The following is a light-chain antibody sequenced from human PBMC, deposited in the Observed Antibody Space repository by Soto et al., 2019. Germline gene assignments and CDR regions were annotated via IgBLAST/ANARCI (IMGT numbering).Light chain of an antibody. CDR2: EVS. CDR3: SSYTSSSTYV. Sequence: QSALTQPASVSGSPGQSITISCTGTSSDVGGYNYVSWYQQHPGQAPKLMSYEVSNRPSGVSNRFSGSKSGNTASLTISGLQAEDEADYYCSSYTSSSTYVFGTGTKLTVL. J-gene: IGLJ1*01. CDR1: SSDVGGYNY. V-gene: IGLV2-14*01.